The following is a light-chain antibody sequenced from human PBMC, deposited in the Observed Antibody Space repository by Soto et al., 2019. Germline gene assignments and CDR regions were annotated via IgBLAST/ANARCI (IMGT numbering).Light chain of an antibody. V-gene: IGLV2-8*01. J-gene: IGLJ2*01. CDR2: DVN. Sequence: QSALTQPPSASGSPGQSVTISCTGTSSDVGGYNYVSWYQQHPGKAPKLMIYDVNKRPSGVPDRFSGSKSGNSASLTVSGIQTEDEADYYCSSYAGNNNVVFGGGTQLTVL. CDR3: SSYAGNNNVV. CDR1: SSDVGGYNY.